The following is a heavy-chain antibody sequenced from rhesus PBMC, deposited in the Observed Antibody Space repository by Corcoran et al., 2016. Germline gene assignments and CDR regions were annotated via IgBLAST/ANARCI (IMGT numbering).Heavy chain of an antibody. CDR1: GGSINSSY. D-gene: IGHD6-31*01. Sequence: QLQLQESGPGLVKPSETLSVTCAVSGGSINSSYWSWIRQAPGKGLEWIGDIYGSGSSTNYNPSLKSRVTLSVDTSKNQLSLKLSSVTAADTAVYYCASTTYSSGWPIFDYWGQGVLVTVSS. J-gene: IGHJ4*01. CDR3: ASTTYSSGWPIFDY. CDR2: IYGSGSST. V-gene: IGHV4-169*02.